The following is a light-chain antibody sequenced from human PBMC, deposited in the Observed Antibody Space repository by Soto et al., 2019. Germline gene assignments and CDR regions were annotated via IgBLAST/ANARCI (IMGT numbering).Light chain of an antibody. CDR1: ESISRW. CDR2: DAS. Sequence: IQMTQSPSTLSASVGDRVTITCRASESISRWLAWHQQKPGKAPKLLIYDASSLQVGVPSRFSASGSGTEFTLTISGLQPDDFATYYCQQYKSYSPWTFGQGTKVDIK. CDR3: QQYKSYSPWT. J-gene: IGKJ1*01. V-gene: IGKV1-5*01.